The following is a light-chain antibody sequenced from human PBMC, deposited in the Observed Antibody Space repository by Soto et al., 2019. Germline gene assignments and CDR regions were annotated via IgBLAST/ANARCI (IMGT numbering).Light chain of an antibody. J-gene: IGKJ1*01. Sequence: DIQMTQSPSSLSASVGDRVTITCRASQSISTFLNWYQQKPGKAPSLLIYAASTLQSGVPSSFSGSGSGTDFTLTISSLQPEDFAIYYCQQSYSSPRTFGPGTKVAIK. V-gene: IGKV1-39*01. CDR3: QQSYSSPRT. CDR2: AAS. CDR1: QSISTF.